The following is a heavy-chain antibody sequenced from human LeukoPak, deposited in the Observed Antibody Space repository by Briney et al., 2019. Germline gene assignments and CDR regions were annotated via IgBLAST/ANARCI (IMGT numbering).Heavy chain of an antibody. J-gene: IGHJ5*02. CDR1: GYTFTNYW. CDR2: MYPGDSDT. CDR3: ARRDTSGSLFWFDP. V-gene: IGHV5-51*01. D-gene: IGHD3-10*01. Sequence: PGESLKISCQGSGYTFTNYWLAWVRKMPGKGLEWMAMMYPGDSDTRYSPSFQGQVTISVDKSISTAYLQWNSLKASDTGMYYCARRDTSGSLFWFDPWGQGTLVTVSS.